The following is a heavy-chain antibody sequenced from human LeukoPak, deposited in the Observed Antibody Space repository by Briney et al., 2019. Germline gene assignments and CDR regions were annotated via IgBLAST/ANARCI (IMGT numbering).Heavy chain of an antibody. V-gene: IGHV5-51*01. CDR3: GRHQHSGSYGAFDI. J-gene: IGHJ3*02. Sequence: GESLKISCQGSGYSFPSYWIGWVRQMPGKGLEWMGFIYPGDSDIKYSPSFEGQVTISADKSITTAYLQWSSLKASDTAMYYCGRHQHSGSYGAFDIWGQGTMVTVSS. CDR2: IYPGDSDI. D-gene: IGHD1-26*01. CDR1: GYSFPSYW.